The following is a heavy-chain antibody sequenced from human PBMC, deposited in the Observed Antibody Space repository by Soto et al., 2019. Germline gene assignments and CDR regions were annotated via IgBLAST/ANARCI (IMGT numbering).Heavy chain of an antibody. J-gene: IGHJ6*02. Sequence: ASVKVSCKASGDTFSGYPINWVRQAPGEGLQWMGIINPGGGRTAYAQKFQGRVTLTRDMSTSTVYMELTSLTYDDTAVYYCARDVSGPGATYVMDVWGQGTTVTVSS. CDR2: INPGGGRT. V-gene: IGHV1-46*01. CDR1: GDTFSGYP. CDR3: ARDVSGPGATYVMDV. D-gene: IGHD2-2*01.